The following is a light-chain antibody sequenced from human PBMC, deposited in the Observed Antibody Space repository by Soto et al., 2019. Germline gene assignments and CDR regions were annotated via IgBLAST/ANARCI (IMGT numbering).Light chain of an antibody. CDR3: SSYAGSNNIWV. CDR2: EVS. V-gene: IGLV2-8*01. J-gene: IGLJ3*02. CDR1: SSDVGGYNY. Sequence: QSVLTQPPSASGSPGQSVTISCTGTSSDVGGYNYVSWYQQHPGKAPKVMIYEVSKRPSGVPDRFSGSKSGHTASLTVSGLQAEDEADYYCSSYAGSNNIWVFGGGTKLTV.